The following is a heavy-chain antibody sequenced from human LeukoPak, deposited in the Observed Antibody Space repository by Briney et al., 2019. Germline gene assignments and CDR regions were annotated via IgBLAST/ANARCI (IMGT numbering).Heavy chain of an antibody. CDR1: GFTFSSYG. D-gene: IGHD2-15*01. CDR2: ISGGGGST. CDR3: AKNGDRGAYCTGGTCYPYFYYYMDV. Sequence: PGGSLRLSCAASGFTFSSYGMSWVRQAPGKGLEWVSGISGGGGSTYYADSVKGRFTISRDNSKNTLYLQMNSLRAEDTAIYYCAKNGDRGAYCTGGTCYPYFYYYMDVWGKGTTVTI. J-gene: IGHJ6*03. V-gene: IGHV3-23*01.